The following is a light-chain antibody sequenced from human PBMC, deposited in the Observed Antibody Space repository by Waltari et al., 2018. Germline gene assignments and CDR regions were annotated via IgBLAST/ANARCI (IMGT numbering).Light chain of an antibody. J-gene: IGKJ2*01. V-gene: IGKV3-15*01. Sequence: TVMTQSPVTLQVSRRYRAAHDCRASQSVSSNLAWYQQKPGQAPRLLIYGASTRATGIPARFSGSGSGTEFTLTISSLQSEDFAVYYCQQYNNWPPVAFGQGTKLEIK. CDR3: QQYNNWPPVA. CDR1: QSVSSN. CDR2: GAS.